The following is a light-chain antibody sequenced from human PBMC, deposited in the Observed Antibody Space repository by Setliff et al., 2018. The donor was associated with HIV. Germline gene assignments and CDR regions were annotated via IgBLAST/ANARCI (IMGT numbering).Light chain of an antibody. CDR1: SSDVGAYIY. Sequence: QSALAKPASVSGSPGPSITISCTGTSSDVGAYIYVSWYQQHPGKAPKLMIYEVTHRPSGVSNRFSGSKSGNTASLTISGLQPEDEADYYCSSYTSSSTPVFGTGTKVTVL. CDR2: EVT. J-gene: IGLJ1*01. CDR3: SSYTSSSTPV. V-gene: IGLV2-14*01.